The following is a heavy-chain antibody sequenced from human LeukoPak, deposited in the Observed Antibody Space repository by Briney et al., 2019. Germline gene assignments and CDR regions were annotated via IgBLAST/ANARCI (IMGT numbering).Heavy chain of an antibody. CDR3: ARATVATDGPGSNFDY. D-gene: IGHD4-17*01. CDR2: INHSGST. J-gene: IGHJ4*02. V-gene: IGHV4-34*01. CDR1: GGSFSGYY. Sequence: SETLSLTCAVYGGSFSGYYWSWIRHPPGKGLEWFGEINHSGSTNYNPSLKSRVTISVDTSKNQFSLKLSSVTAADTAVYYCARATVATDGPGSNFDYWGQGTLVTVSS.